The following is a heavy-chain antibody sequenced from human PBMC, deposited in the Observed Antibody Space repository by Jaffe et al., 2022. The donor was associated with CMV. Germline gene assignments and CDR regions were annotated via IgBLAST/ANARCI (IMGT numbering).Heavy chain of an antibody. CDR3: AGLYGDYTLYYYYYYYMDV. CDR1: GGSFSGYY. D-gene: IGHD4-17*01. V-gene: IGHV4-34*01. CDR2: INHSGST. Sequence: QVQLQQWGAGLLKPSETLSLTCAVYGGSFSGYYWSWIRQPPGKGLEWIGEINHSGSTNYNPSLKSRVTISVDTSKNQFSLKLSSVTAADTAVYYCAGLYGDYTLYYYYYYYMDVWGKGTTVTVSS. J-gene: IGHJ6*03.